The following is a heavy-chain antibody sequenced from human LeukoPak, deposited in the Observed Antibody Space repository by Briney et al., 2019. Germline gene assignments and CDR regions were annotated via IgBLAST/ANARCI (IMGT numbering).Heavy chain of an antibody. Sequence: ASVKVSCKASGYTFTGYYMHWVRQAPGQGLEWMGIINPSGGSTSYAQKFQGRVTMTRDTSTSTVYMELSSLRSEDTAVYYCASEAATDDSSGYYFDYWGQGTLVTVSS. CDR1: GYTFTGYY. CDR3: ASEAATDDSSGYYFDY. J-gene: IGHJ4*02. V-gene: IGHV1-46*01. CDR2: INPSGGST. D-gene: IGHD3-22*01.